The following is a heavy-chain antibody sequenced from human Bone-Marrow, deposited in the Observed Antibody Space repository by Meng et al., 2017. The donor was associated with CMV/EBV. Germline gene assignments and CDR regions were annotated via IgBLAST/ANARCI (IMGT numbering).Heavy chain of an antibody. CDR2: INSDGSST. CDR1: GYTFSSYW. D-gene: IGHD6-13*01. V-gene: IGHV3-74*01. CDR3: ARVAATGRRMDV. J-gene: IGHJ6*02. Sequence: SCKASGYTFSSYWMHWVRQAPGKGLVWVSRINSDGSSTSYADSVKGRFTISRDNAKNTLYLQMNSLRAEDTAVYYCARVAATGRRMDVWGQGTTVTVSS.